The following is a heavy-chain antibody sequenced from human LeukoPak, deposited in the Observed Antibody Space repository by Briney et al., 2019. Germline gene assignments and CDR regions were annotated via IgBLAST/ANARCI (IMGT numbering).Heavy chain of an antibody. J-gene: IGHJ4*02. CDR1: GFTFSSYA. CDR2: ISYDGSNK. D-gene: IGHD2-8*01. Sequence: GRSLRLSCAASGFTFSSYAMHWVRQAPGKGLEWVAVISYDGSNKYYADSVKGRFTISRDNAKNSLYLQMNSLRAEDTAVYYCARDMLPGTGRGLDYWGQGTLVTVSS. V-gene: IGHV3-30-3*01. CDR3: ARDMLPGTGRGLDY.